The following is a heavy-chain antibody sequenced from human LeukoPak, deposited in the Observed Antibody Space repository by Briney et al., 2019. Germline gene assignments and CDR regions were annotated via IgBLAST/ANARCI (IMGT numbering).Heavy chain of an antibody. CDR2: ISSSSSTI. V-gene: IGHV3-48*04. Sequence: GGSLRLSCAASGFTFSSYSMNWVRQAPGKGLEWVSYISSSSSTIYYADSVKGRFTISRDNAKNSLYLQMNSLRAEDTAVYYCARGYYDSSGYYPFDPWGQGTLVTVSS. J-gene: IGHJ5*02. CDR3: ARGYYDSSGYYPFDP. CDR1: GFTFSSYS. D-gene: IGHD3-22*01.